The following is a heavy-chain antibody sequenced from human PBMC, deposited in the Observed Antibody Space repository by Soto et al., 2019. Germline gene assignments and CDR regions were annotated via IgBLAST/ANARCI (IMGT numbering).Heavy chain of an antibody. V-gene: IGHV3-11*01. CDR2: ISSSGSTI. J-gene: IGHJ6*02. D-gene: IGHD1-26*01. Sequence: GGSLRLSCAASGFTFSDYYMSWIRQAPGKGLKWVSYISSSGSTIYYADSVKGRFTISRDNAKNSLFLQMNSLRAEDTAVYYCARSRFGIMAYYYGMDVRGQGTTVTVSS. CDR1: GFTFSDYY. CDR3: ARSRFGIMAYYYGMDV.